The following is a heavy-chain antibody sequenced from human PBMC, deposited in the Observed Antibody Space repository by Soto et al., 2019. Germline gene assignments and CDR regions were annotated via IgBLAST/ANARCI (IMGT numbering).Heavy chain of an antibody. Sequence: SETLSLTCTVSGASMSPSYWSWIRQPPGKGLEWIGYIYYDGNTNYNPSLKSRVTMSVDTSRNQFSLILRSMTAADTAVYYCARGGWSVDPWGQGTLVTVPQ. V-gene: IGHV4-59*01. CDR3: ARGGWSVDP. D-gene: IGHD6-19*01. J-gene: IGHJ5*02. CDR1: GASMSPSY. CDR2: IYYDGNT.